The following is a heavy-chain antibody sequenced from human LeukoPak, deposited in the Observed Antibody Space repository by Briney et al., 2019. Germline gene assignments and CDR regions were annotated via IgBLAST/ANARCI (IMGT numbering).Heavy chain of an antibody. CDR1: GFTFGDYA. Sequence: PGGSLRLSCTASGFTFGDYAVSWFRQAPGKGLDWVGFIRSKANGGTIQYAASVKGRFTISRDDSKSIAYLQMNSLKTEDTAVYYCSRGVSSGWFYFDYWGQGTLVTVSP. CDR3: SRGVSSGWFYFDY. V-gene: IGHV3-49*03. CDR2: IRSKANGGTI. J-gene: IGHJ4*02. D-gene: IGHD6-19*01.